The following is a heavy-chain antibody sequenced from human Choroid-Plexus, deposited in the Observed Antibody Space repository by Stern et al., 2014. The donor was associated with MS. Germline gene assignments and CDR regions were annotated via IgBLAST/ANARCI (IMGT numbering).Heavy chain of an antibody. D-gene: IGHD2-8*01. J-gene: IGHJ5*02. CDR2: VSYDGSNK. CDR1: GFTFGSCA. CDR3: AKDRQYLTYFFDH. Sequence: VQLVESGGGVVQPGRPLRLSCAASGFTFGSCAMHWVRQAPGKGLEWVAGVSYDGSNKDYADSVKGRFTVSRDNSQNTLYMQMSSLRAEDTALYYCAKDRQYLTYFFDHWGQGSLVTVSS. V-gene: IGHV3-30*18.